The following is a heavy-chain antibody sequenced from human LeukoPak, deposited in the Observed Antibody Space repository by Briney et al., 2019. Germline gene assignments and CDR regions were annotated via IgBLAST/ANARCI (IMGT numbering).Heavy chain of an antibody. J-gene: IGHJ5*02. D-gene: IGHD3-10*01. CDR2: INHSGST. CDR1: VGSFSGYY. Sequence: PSETLSLTCAVYVGSFSGYYWSWIRQPPGKGLEWIGEINHSGSTNYNPSLKSRVTISVDTSKNQFSLKLSSVTAADTAVYYCARGLPGSDTMVRGVMKGWFDPWGQGTLVTVSS. CDR3: ARGLPGSDTMVRGVMKGWFDP. V-gene: IGHV4-34*01.